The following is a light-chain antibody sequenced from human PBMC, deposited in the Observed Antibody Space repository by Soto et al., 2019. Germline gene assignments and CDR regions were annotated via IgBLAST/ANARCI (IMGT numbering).Light chain of an antibody. J-gene: IGKJ1*01. CDR1: HDISNF. V-gene: IGKV1-12*01. CDR2: ATS. CDR3: QQASSFPRT. Sequence: DIRLTQSPSFVSAAVGDRVTLTCRASHDISNFLAWYQQRPGKAPTLRIFATSNLHRGVPARFSGSGSGTDFTLTISSLQPEDFATYYCQQASSFPRTFGQGTKVEIK.